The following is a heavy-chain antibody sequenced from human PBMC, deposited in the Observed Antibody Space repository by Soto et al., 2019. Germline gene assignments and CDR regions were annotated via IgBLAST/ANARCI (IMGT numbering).Heavy chain of an antibody. V-gene: IGHV4-39*01. CDR3: ARHDGYSYGYYFDY. Sequence: LSLTCTVSGGSISSSSYYWGWIRQPPGKGLEWIGSIYYSGSTYYNPSLKSRVTISVDTSKNQFSLKPSSVTAADTAVYYCARHDGYSYGYYFDYWGQGTLVTVSS. J-gene: IGHJ4*02. CDR1: GGSISSSSYY. D-gene: IGHD5-18*01. CDR2: IYYSGST.